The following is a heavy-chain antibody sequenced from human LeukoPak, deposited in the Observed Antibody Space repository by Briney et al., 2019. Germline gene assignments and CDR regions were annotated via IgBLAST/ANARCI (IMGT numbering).Heavy chain of an antibody. D-gene: IGHD6-19*01. V-gene: IGHV1-46*01. J-gene: IGHJ4*02. CDR3: ARDSFERYSSGEMRGYDY. Sequence: ASVKVSCKASGYTFTSYYMRWVRQAPGQGLEWMGIINPSGGSTSYAQKFQGRVTMTRDTSTSTVYMELSSLRSEDTAVYYCARDSFERYSSGEMRGYDYWGQGTLVTVSS. CDR2: INPSGGST. CDR1: GYTFTSYY.